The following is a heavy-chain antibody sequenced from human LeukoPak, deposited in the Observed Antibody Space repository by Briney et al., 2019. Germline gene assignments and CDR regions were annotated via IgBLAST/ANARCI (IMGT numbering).Heavy chain of an antibody. D-gene: IGHD1-26*01. CDR1: GFTFSSFG. Sequence: PGGSLRLSCAASGFTFSSFGMNWVRQAPGKGLEWISYISSTSSTIYYADSVKGRFTISRDSAKNSLYLQMNNLRAEDTAVYYCARHYSGAYGLGYWGQGTLVTVSS. CDR2: ISSTSSTI. J-gene: IGHJ4*02. V-gene: IGHV3-48*01. CDR3: ARHYSGAYGLGY.